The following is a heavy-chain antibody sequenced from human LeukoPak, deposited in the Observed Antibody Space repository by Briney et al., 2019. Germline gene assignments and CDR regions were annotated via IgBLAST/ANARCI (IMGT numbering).Heavy chain of an antibody. CDR1: GGSFSGYY. V-gene: IGHV4-34*01. CDR3: AGSRGGMDV. D-gene: IGHD3-10*01. J-gene: IGHJ6*04. CDR2: INHSGST. Sequence: SETLSLTCAVYGGSFSGYYWSWIRQPPGKGLEWIGEINHSGSTNYNPSLKSRVTISVDTFKNQFSLKLSSVTAADTAVYYCAGSRGGMDVWGKGTTVTVSS.